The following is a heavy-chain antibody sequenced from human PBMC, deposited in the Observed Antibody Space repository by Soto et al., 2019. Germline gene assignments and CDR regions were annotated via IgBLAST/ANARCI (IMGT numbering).Heavy chain of an antibody. CDR3: ARGRYCLTGRCFPNWFDS. CDR2: IYKSATT. D-gene: IGHD7-27*01. Sequence: SETLSLTCSVSGDSISNLDYFWAWIRQPPGQALEYIGYIYKSATTYYNPSFESRVAISVDTSKSQFSLNVTSVTAADTAVYFCARGRYCLTGRCFPNWFDSWGQGALVSV. J-gene: IGHJ5*01. V-gene: IGHV4-30-4*01. CDR1: GDSISNLDYF.